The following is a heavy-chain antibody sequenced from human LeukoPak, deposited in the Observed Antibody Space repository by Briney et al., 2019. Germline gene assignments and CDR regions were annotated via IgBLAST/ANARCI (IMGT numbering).Heavy chain of an antibody. V-gene: IGHV1-18*01. Sequence: ASVKVSCKASGYTFTSYGISWVRQAPGQGLEWMGWISAYNGNTNYAQKLQGRVTMTTDTSTSTAYMELSSLRSEDTAVYYCARVVGYCTNGVCYEYYFDYWGQGTLVTVSS. CDR1: GYTFTSYG. D-gene: IGHD2-8*01. J-gene: IGHJ4*02. CDR3: ARVVGYCTNGVCYEYYFDY. CDR2: ISAYNGNT.